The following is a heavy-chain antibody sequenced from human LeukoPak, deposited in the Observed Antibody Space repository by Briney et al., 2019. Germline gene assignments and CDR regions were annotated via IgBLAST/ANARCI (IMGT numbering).Heavy chain of an antibody. CDR2: ISAYNGNT. Sequence: ASVRVSCKASGYTFTSFGMSWVRQAPGQGLEWMGWISAYNGNTNYTQKLQGRVTMTTDTSTSTAYMELRSLRSDDTAVYYCARVYRPGLVADGFDYWGQGTLVTVSS. D-gene: IGHD2-15*01. V-gene: IGHV1-18*01. J-gene: IGHJ4*02. CDR1: GYTFTSFG. CDR3: ARVYRPGLVADGFDY.